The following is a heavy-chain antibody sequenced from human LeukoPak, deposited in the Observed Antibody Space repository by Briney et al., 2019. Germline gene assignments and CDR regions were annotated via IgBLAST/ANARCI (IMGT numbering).Heavy chain of an antibody. CDR1: GFTFSSYG. Sequence: GGSLRLSCAASGFTFSSYGMHWVRQAPGKGLEWVAFIRYDGSNKYYADSVKGRFTISRDNSKNTLYLQMNSLRAEDTAVYYCAKDDCSGGSCYSSHLDYWGQGTLVTVSS. CDR3: AKDDCSGGSCYSSHLDY. V-gene: IGHV3-30*02. CDR2: IRYDGSNK. J-gene: IGHJ4*02. D-gene: IGHD2-15*01.